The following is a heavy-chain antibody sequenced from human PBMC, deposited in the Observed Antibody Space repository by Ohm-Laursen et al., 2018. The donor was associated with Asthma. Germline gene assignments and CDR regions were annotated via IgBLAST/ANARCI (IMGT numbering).Heavy chain of an antibody. J-gene: IGHJ4*02. V-gene: IGHV3-21*01. CDR3: ARDLAAAGTPGYFDY. CDR1: GYTFSRYS. D-gene: IGHD6-13*01. CDR2: ISTASTFI. Sequence: GSLRLSCAASGYTFSRYSIHWIRQAPGKGLEWVASISTASTFIYYADSVRGRFTTSRDNARNLVFLQMNSLRAEDTAVYYCARDLAAAGTPGYFDYWGQGTLVTVSS.